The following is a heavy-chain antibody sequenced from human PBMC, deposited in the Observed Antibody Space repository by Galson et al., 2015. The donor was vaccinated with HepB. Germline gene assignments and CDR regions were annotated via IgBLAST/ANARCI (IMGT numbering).Heavy chain of an antibody. CDR2: ISYDGSNK. J-gene: IGHJ6*02. V-gene: IGHV3-30-3*01. Sequence: SLRLSCAASGFTFSSYAMHWVRQAPGKGLEWVAVISYDGSNKYYADSVKGRFTISRDNSKNTLYLQMNSLRAEDTAVYYCARGSGTYYDYVWGSYRYSIHYGMDVWGQGTMVTVSS. D-gene: IGHD3-16*02. CDR1: GFTFSSYA. CDR3: ARGSGTYYDYVWGSYRYSIHYGMDV.